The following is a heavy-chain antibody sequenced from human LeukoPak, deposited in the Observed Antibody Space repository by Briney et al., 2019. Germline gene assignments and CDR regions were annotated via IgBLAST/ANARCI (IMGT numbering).Heavy chain of an antibody. D-gene: IGHD6-13*01. CDR2: IYYSGTT. J-gene: IGHJ5*02. CDR3: ARSTAAEGPTHNWFDP. Sequence: SETRSPTCTVSGGSISSSYKYWGAVRQPPGRGLEWIGSIYYSGTTYYNPSLKSRVTISVDTSKHHFSLKLTSVTPAHTAVYYCARSTAAEGPTHNWFDPWGQGTLVTVSS. CDR1: GGSISSSYKY. V-gene: IGHV4-39*01.